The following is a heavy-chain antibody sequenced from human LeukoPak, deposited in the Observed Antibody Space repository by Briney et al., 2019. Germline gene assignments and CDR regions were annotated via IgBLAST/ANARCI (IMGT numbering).Heavy chain of an antibody. CDR1: GFTFSSYG. J-gene: IGHJ4*02. D-gene: IGHD5-12*01. CDR2: IRYDGSNK. V-gene: IGHV3-30*02. CDR3: AKDGGYPRGVHFDY. Sequence: GGSLSLSCAASGFTFSSYGMHWVRQAPGKGLEWVAFIRYDGSNKYYADSVKGRFTISRDNSKNTLYLQMNSLRAEDTAVYYCAKDGGYPRGVHFDYWGQGTLVTVSS.